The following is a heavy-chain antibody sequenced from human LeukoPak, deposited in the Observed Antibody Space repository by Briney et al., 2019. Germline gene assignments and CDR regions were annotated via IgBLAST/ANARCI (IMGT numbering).Heavy chain of an antibody. CDR2: IHHSGST. CDR1: GYSISSGYF. V-gene: IGHV4-38-2*01. Sequence: PSETLSLTCAVSGYSISSGYFWGWIRQPPGKGLEWIGSIHHSGSTYYNPSLKSRVTISVDTSKNQFSLKLSSVTAADTAVYYCARVVITTREAYGMDVWGQGTTVTVSS. J-gene: IGHJ6*02. CDR3: ARVVITTREAYGMDV. D-gene: IGHD3-22*01.